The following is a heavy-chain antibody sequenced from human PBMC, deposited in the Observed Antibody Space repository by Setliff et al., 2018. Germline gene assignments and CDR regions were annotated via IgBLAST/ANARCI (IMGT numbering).Heavy chain of an antibody. CDR3: ARDPTPVGATALDY. Sequence: ASVKVSCKASGYTFTSYYMHWVRQAPGQGLEWMGIINPSGGSTSYAQKFQGRVTITTDESTSTAYMELSSLRSEDTAVYYCARDPTPVGATALDYWGQGTLVTVSS. CDR1: GYTFTSYY. V-gene: IGHV1-46*01. J-gene: IGHJ4*02. D-gene: IGHD1-26*01. CDR2: INPSGGST.